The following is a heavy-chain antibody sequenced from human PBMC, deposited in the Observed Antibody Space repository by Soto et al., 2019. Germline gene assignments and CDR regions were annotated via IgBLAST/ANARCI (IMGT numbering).Heavy chain of an antibody. CDR3: ARRYGSAIDI. CDR1: GGSISSYY. D-gene: IGHD3-10*01. J-gene: IGHJ3*02. CDR2: IYYSGST. Sequence: SETLSLTCTVSGGSISSYYWSWIRQPPGKGLEWIGYIYYSGSTNYNPSLKSRVTISVDTSKNQFSLKLSSVTAADTAVYYCARRYGSAIDICGPGTMLTLSS. V-gene: IGHV4-59*01.